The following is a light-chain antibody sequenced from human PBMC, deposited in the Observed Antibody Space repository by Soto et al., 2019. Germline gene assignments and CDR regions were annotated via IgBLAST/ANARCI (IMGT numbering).Light chain of an antibody. J-gene: IGKJ1*01. V-gene: IGKV3-20*01. Sequence: EIVLTQSPGTLSLSPGERATLSCRASQSVRNNYLTWYQQKPGQAPRLLIYGASIRATGIPDRFSGSGSGTDFTLTISRLEPEDFAVYYCQQYDNSFRTFGQGTKVEIK. CDR2: GAS. CDR1: QSVRNNY. CDR3: QQYDNSFRT.